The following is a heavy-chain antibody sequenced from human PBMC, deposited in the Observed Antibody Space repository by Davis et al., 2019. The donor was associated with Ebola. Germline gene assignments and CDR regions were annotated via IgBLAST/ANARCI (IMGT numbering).Heavy chain of an antibody. Sequence: PSETLSLTCTVSGGSISSYYWSWIRQPPGKGLEWIGYIYYSGSTNYNPSLKSRVTISVDTSKNQFSLKLSSVTAADTAVYYCARSYDWTYYYFDYWGQGTLVTVSS. J-gene: IGHJ4*02. CDR2: IYYSGST. CDR1: GGSISSYY. V-gene: IGHV4-59*01. D-gene: IGHD5-12*01. CDR3: ARSYDWTYYYFDY.